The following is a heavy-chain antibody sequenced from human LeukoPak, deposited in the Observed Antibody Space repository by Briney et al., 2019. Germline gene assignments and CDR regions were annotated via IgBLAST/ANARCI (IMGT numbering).Heavy chain of an antibody. Sequence: GGSLRLSCVASGFTFNTYAMTWVRQAPGKGLEWVSAISSSGGNTQFADSVKGRFTITRDNSKNTLYLQMNSLRAEDTAVYYCARIYGGDYNNWFDPWGQGTLVTVSS. CDR2: ISSSGGNT. CDR3: ARIYGGDYNNWFDP. V-gene: IGHV3-23*01. J-gene: IGHJ5*02. D-gene: IGHD4-17*01. CDR1: GFTFNTYA.